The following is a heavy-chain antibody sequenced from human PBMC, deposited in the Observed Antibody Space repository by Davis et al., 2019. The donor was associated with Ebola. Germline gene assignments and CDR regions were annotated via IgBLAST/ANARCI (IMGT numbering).Heavy chain of an antibody. D-gene: IGHD2-15*01. CDR1: GFTSSSYW. V-gene: IGHV3-7*01. Sequence: PGGSLRLSCAASGFTSSSYWMSWVRQAPGKGLEWVANIKQDGSETFYVDSVKGRITISRDNAKNSLYLQMNSLRAEDTAVYYCARGPPEDVVVVVVAADYWGQGTLVTVSS. CDR2: IKQDGSET. CDR3: ARGPPEDVVVVVVAADY. J-gene: IGHJ4*02.